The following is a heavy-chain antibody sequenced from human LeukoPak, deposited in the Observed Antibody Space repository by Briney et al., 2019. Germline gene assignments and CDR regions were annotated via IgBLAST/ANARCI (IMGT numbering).Heavy chain of an antibody. CDR3: AKDQTHQPQNDAFDI. V-gene: IGHV3-9*01. J-gene: IGHJ3*02. D-gene: IGHD1-14*01. CDR1: GFTFSSYW. CDR2: ISWNSGSI. Sequence: PGGSLRLSCAASGFTFSSYWMHWVRQAPGKGLEWVSGISWNSGSIGYADSVKGRFTISRDNAKNSLYLQMNSLRAEDTALYYCAKDQTHQPQNDAFDIWGQGTMVTVSS.